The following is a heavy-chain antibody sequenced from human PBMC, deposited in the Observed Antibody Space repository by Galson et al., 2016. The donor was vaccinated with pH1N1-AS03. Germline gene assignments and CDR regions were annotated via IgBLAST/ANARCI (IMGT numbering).Heavy chain of an antibody. D-gene: IGHD3-9*01. V-gene: IGHV1-18*01. CDR2: ISGYNGNT. CDR1: GYTFNTYG. Sequence: SVKVSCKASGYTFNTYGIAWVRQAPGQGLEWVAWISGYNGNTNYAQKVQGRVTVTTDISTSTAFMELRSLTHDDTAVYYCARDGIDMTGTGGAEFDYWGQGTQVTVSS. J-gene: IGHJ4*02. CDR3: ARDGIDMTGTGGAEFDY.